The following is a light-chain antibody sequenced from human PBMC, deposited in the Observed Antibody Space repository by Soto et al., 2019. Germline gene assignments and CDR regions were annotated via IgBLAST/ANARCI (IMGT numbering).Light chain of an antibody. V-gene: IGLV2-8*01. CDR3: SSYAGSNNHVV. Sequence: QSALTQPPSASGSPGQSVTISCTGTSSDVGGYNYVSWYQQRPGKVPKLMIYEVSKRPSGVPDRFSGSKSGNTASLTFSGFQAEDEADYYCSSYAGSNNHVVFGGGTKVTVL. CDR2: EVS. J-gene: IGLJ2*01. CDR1: SSDVGGYNY.